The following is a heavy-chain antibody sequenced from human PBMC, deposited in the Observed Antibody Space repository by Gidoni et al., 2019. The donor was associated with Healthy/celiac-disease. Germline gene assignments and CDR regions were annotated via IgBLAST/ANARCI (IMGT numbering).Heavy chain of an antibody. CDR1: GGSISSSSYY. V-gene: IGHV4-39*02. CDR3: ARDYYGSGSYLSGMDV. J-gene: IGHJ6*04. CDR2: IYYRGST. Sequence: QLQLQESGPGLVKLSETLSLTCTVSGGSISSSSYYWGWIRQPPGKWLEWIGSIYYRGSTYYNPSLKSRVTISVDTSKNQFSLKLSSVTAADTAVYYCARDYYGSGSYLSGMDVWGKGTTVTVSS. D-gene: IGHD3-10*01.